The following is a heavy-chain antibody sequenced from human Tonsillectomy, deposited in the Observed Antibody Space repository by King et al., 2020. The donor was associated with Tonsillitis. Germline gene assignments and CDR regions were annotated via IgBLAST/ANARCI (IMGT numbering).Heavy chain of an antibody. CDR1: GFTFSTYA. Sequence: VQLVESGGGLVQPGSSLRLSCAASGFTFSTYAMSWVRQAPGKGLEWVSVIYSGGSSTYYADSVKGRFTISRDNSKNTLYLQMNSLRAADTAVYYCGTVVLWFGEIYYHHGMDGWGQGATVTVSS. J-gene: IGHJ6*02. CDR3: GTVVLWFGEIYYHHGMDG. D-gene: IGHD3-10*01. CDR2: IYSGGSST. V-gene: IGHV3-23*03.